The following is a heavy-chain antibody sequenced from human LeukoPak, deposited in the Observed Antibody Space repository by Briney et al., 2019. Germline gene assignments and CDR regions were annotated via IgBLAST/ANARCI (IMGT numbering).Heavy chain of an antibody. CDR2: YYHSGST. J-gene: IGHJ4*02. D-gene: IGHD3-22*01. Sequence: PSETLSLTCTVSGFSISSGYYWGWIRQSPGKGLEWIGSYYHSGSTYYNPSLKSRVTISVDTSKNEFSLKLSSVTAADTAVYYCAREGNYFDTSGYLWGQGTPVTVSS. CDR3: AREGNYFDTSGYL. CDR1: GFSISSGYY. V-gene: IGHV4-38-2*02.